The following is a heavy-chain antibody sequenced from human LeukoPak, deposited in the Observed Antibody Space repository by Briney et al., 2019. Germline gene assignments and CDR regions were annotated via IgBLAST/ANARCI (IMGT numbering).Heavy chain of an antibody. J-gene: IGHJ4*02. CDR3: ARATRYSYGYFDY. CDR1: GGSINSYY. Sequence: SETLSLTCTVSGGSINSYYWSWIRQPPGKGLEWIGYISYSGTTSYNPSLKSRVTISVDTSNYQFSLKLNSVTAADTAVYYCARATRYSYGYFDYWGQGILVTVSS. D-gene: IGHD5-18*01. V-gene: IGHV4-59*08. CDR2: ISYSGTT.